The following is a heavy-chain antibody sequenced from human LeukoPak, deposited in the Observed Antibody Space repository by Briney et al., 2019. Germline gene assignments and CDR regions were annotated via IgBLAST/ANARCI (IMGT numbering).Heavy chain of an antibody. D-gene: IGHD4-23*01. J-gene: IGHJ6*02. CDR2: ISWNSGSI. V-gene: IGHV3-9*01. CDR3: ARDGGNLRSKVGMDV. CDR1: GFTFDDYA. Sequence: PGGSLRLSCAASGFTFDDYAMHWVRQAPGKGLEWVSGISWNSGSIGYADSVKGRFTISRDNAKNSLYLQMNSLRAEDTALYYCARDGGNLRSKVGMDVWGQGTTVTVSS.